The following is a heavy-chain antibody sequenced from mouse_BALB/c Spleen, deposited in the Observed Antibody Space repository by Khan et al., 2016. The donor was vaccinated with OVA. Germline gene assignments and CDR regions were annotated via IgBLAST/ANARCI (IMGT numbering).Heavy chain of an antibody. CDR3: ASGMDY. Sequence: QMQLEESGPGLVAPSQSLSITCTVSGFSLSSHGVHWVRQPPGKGLEWLGVIWAGGNAHYNSAIMSRLSISKDNSKSQVFLKMNSLQTDDTAMYYCASGMDYWGQGTSVTVSS. CDR2: IWAGGNA. CDR1: GFSLSSHG. J-gene: IGHJ4*01. V-gene: IGHV2-9*02.